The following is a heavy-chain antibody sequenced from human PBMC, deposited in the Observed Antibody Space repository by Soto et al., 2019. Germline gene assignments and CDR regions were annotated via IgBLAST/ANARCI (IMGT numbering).Heavy chain of an antibody. J-gene: IGHJ5*02. CDR3: ASVIVARDLRNGWFDP. D-gene: IGHD5-12*01. Sequence: ASVKVSCKASGYTFTSYGISWERQAPGQGLEWMGWISAYNGNTNYAQKLQGRVTMTTDTSTSTAYMELRSLRSDDTAFYYGASVIVARDLRNGWFDPWGQGTLVTVSS. V-gene: IGHV1-18*01. CDR1: GYTFTSYG. CDR2: ISAYNGNT.